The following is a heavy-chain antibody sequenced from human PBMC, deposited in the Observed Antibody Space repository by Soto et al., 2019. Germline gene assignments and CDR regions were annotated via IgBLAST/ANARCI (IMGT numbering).Heavy chain of an antibody. V-gene: IGHV1-18*01. Sequence: ASVKVSCKASGYTFTSYGISWVRQAPGQGLEWMGWISAYNGNTNYAQKLQGRVTMTTDTSTSTAYMELRSLRSDDTAVYYCARDTIVVVVAATPTFDPWGQGTLVTVS. J-gene: IGHJ5*02. CDR3: ARDTIVVVVAATPTFDP. CDR1: GYTFTSYG. CDR2: ISAYNGNT. D-gene: IGHD2-15*01.